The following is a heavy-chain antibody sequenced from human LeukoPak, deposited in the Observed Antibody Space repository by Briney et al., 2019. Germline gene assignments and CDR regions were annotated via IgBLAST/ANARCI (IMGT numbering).Heavy chain of an antibody. CDR3: ARAGQGFDS. V-gene: IGHV3-74*01. Sequence: GGSLRLSCAASGFTFNSYWMHWVRQGPGKGLVWASRINSDGTTTTYADSVKGRFTISRDNAKNTLYLQMNSLRAEDTAVYYCARAGQGFDSWGQGTLVTVSS. CDR1: GFTFNSYW. J-gene: IGHJ5*01. CDR2: INSDGTTT.